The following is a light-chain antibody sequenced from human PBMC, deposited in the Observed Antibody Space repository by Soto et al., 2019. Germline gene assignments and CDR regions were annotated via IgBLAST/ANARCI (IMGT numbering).Light chain of an antibody. Sequence: TQFPATLSVSPGEKTTLSCRATESVSTNLAWYQQKPGQASRLLIYGASSRATGIPDRFSGSGSGTDFTLTISRLEPEDFAVYYCQQYGSSPLVTFGQGTRLEI. V-gene: IGKV3-20*01. J-gene: IGKJ5*01. CDR1: ESVSTN. CDR3: QQYGSSPLVT. CDR2: GAS.